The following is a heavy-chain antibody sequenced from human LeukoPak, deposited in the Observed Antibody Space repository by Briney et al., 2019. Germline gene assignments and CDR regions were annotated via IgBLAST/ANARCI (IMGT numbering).Heavy chain of an antibody. CDR2: IDYSGST. D-gene: IGHD6-19*01. J-gene: IGHJ5*02. CDR3: ARGSSGWYKSWFDP. CDR1: GVSISSYY. Sequence: SETLSLTCNVSGVSISSYYCSWIRQPPGKGLEWIGYIDYSGSTNYNPSLNSRGTISVDTSNNQFSLKLSSVTAADTAVYYCARGSSGWYKSWFDPWGQGTLVTVSS. V-gene: IGHV4-59*12.